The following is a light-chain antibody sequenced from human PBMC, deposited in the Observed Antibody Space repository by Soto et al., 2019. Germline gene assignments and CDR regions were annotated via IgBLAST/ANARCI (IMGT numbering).Light chain of an antibody. V-gene: IGLV2-8*01. CDR1: SNDVAVYQY. CDR2: EVN. Sequence: QSALTQPPSASGSPGQSVTISCTGTSNDVAVYQYVSWYQQHPGKAPKLIIYEVNKRPSGVPDRFSGSKSGSTASLTVSGLQPEDEADYYCISYAGSSTYVFGTGTKVTV. J-gene: IGLJ1*01. CDR3: ISYAGSSTYV.